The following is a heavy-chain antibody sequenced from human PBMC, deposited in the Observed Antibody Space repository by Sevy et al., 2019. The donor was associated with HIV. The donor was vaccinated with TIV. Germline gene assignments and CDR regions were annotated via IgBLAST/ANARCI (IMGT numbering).Heavy chain of an antibody. Sequence: GGSLRLSCTASGFTFSDYYMSWIRQAPGKGLEWVSSISGSGGSTYYGDCAKGRFSISRDNFNNRVFLEMNTLRADDTAVYYCARGYGSGSPPDYWGQGTLVTVSS. CDR2: ISGSGGST. V-gene: IGHV3-11*01. D-gene: IGHD3-10*01. J-gene: IGHJ4*02. CDR1: GFTFSDYY. CDR3: ARGYGSGSPPDY.